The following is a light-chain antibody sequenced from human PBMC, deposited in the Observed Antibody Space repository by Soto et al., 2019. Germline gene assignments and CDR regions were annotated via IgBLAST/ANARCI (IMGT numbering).Light chain of an antibody. CDR3: ATWDDSLNSPL. V-gene: IGLV2-14*01. J-gene: IGLJ2*01. Sequence: QSVLTQPASVSGSPGQSITISCTGTSSDIGGYNSVSWYQQHPGKAPKLVIYAVSNRPSGVSSRFSGSKSGTSASLAISGLQSEDEADYYCATWDDSLNSPLFGGGTKVTVL. CDR2: AVS. CDR1: SSDIGGYNS.